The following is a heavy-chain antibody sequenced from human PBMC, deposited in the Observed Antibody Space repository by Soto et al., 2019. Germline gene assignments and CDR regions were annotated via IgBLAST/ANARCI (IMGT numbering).Heavy chain of an antibody. J-gene: IGHJ5*02. CDR2: MNPKSGQK. CDR1: GYTFTSYD. V-gene: IGHV1-8*01. Sequence: ASVKVSCKASGYTFTSYDINWVRQASGQGLEWLGWMNPKSGQKAYVEKFQGRVTMTANTSISTAYMELSSLRSDDTAVYYCARDISPALDWCGPWGQGTLVTVAS. D-gene: IGHD5-18*01. CDR3: ARDISPALDWCGP.